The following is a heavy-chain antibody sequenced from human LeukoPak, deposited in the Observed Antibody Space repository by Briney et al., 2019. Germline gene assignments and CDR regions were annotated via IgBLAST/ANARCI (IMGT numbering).Heavy chain of an antibody. Sequence: PSETLSLTCAVSGGSFSGCNLSWIRQPPGKGLEWIGEINHSGITKCTPSPKTRVTIQVATSKNHFPLKLSSLPTADTVVYYYATDLQYYYYYHMDVWGKGTTVTVSS. CDR2: INHSGIT. V-gene: IGHV4-34*01. J-gene: IGHJ6*03. CDR1: GGSFSGCN. CDR3: ATDLQYYYYYHMDV.